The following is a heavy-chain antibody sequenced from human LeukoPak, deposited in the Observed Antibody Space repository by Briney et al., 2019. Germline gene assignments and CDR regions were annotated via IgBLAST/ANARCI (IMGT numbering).Heavy chain of an antibody. CDR3: ASLGRITMIVVDNVGAFDI. D-gene: IGHD3-22*01. CDR1: GFTFSSYS. V-gene: IGHV3-21*01. CDR2: ISSSSSYI. Sequence: PGGSLRLSCAASGFTFSSYSMNWVRQAPGKGLEWVSSISSSSSYIYYAVSVKGRFTISRDNAKNSLYLQMNSLRAEDTAVHYCASLGRITMIVVDNVGAFDIWGQGTMVTVSS. J-gene: IGHJ3*02.